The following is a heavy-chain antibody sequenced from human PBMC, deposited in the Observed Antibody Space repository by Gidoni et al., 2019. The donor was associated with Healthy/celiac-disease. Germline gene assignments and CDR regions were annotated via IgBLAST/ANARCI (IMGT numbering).Heavy chain of an antibody. CDR1: GGSISSSNW. J-gene: IGHJ5*02. Sequence: QVQLQESGPGLVKPSGTLSLTCAVSGGSISSSNWWSWVREPPGKGLEWMGESYHSGSTNDNPTLKSRVTIAVDKSKNQFSLKLSSGTAADTAVYDCASYSRLQCWGFDPWGQGTLVTVAS. CDR3: ASYSRLQCWGFDP. V-gene: IGHV4-4*02. CDR2: SYHSGST. D-gene: IGHD4-4*01.